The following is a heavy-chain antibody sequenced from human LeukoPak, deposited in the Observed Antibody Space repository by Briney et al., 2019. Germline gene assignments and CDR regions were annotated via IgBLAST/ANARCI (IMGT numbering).Heavy chain of an antibody. J-gene: IGHJ4*02. CDR2: ISYDGSNK. V-gene: IGHV3-30*04. Sequence: GGSLRLSCAASGFTFSSYAMHWVRQAPGKGLEWVAVISYDGSNKYYADSVKGRFTISRDISKNTLYLQMYNLRAEDTAVYYCAKAPLAVADYYFDYWGQGTLVTVSS. D-gene: IGHD6-19*01. CDR1: GFTFSSYA. CDR3: AKAPLAVADYYFDY.